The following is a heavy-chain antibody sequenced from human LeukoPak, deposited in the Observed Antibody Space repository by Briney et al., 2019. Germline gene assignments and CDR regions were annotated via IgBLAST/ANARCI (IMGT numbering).Heavy chain of an antibody. Sequence: GGSLRLSCAASGFTVSSNYMSWVRQAPGKGLEWVSSINSDSSLMYYAESVKGRFTISRDNARNSLYLQMNSLRDEDTAVYYCIRDLFDDYSLDYWGQGALVTVSS. CDR1: GFTVSSNY. CDR2: INSDSSLM. D-gene: IGHD3-16*01. CDR3: IRDLFDDYSLDY. V-gene: IGHV3-21*01. J-gene: IGHJ4*02.